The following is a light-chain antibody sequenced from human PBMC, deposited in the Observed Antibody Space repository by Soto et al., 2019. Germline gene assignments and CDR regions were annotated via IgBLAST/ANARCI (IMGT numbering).Light chain of an antibody. Sequence: QAVVTQEPSLTVSPGGTVTLTCASSTGAVTSGYYPNWFQQKPGQAPGALIYSTSNKHSWTPARFSGSLLGGKAALTLSGVQPEDEAEYYCLLYYGGPWVFGGGTQLTVL. J-gene: IGLJ3*02. CDR1: TGAVTSGYY. CDR2: STS. CDR3: LLYYGGPWV. V-gene: IGLV7-43*01.